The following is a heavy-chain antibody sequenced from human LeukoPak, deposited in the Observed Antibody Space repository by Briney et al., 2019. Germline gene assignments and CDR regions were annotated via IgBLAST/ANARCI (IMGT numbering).Heavy chain of an antibody. Sequence: GGSLRLSCAASAFTFDDYAMHWVRQAPGKGLEWVSLIRGDGSSTYNADSVKGRFTISRENSKNSLYLQMNSLRTEDTALYYCAKGQFLTYWGQGTLVTVPS. CDR2: IRGDGSST. V-gene: IGHV3-43*02. CDR3: AKGQFLTY. CDR1: AFTFDDYA. J-gene: IGHJ4*02. D-gene: IGHD2/OR15-2a*01.